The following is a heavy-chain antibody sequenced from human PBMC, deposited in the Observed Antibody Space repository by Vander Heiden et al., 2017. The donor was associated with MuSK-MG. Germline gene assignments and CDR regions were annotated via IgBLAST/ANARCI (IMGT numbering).Heavy chain of an antibody. Sequence: EVHLLESGGGVVQPGGSLRLSRADPGFTFSSYAMRWVRAAPGKGLEWVSAISGSGGFTYYADSVKGRFTISRDNSKNTLYLQMNSLRAEDTAVYYCAKDVRYSYYYMDVWAKGTTVTVSS. J-gene: IGHJ6*03. CDR2: ISGSGGFT. CDR1: GFTFSSYA. CDR3: AKDVRYSYYYMDV. V-gene: IGHV3-23*01.